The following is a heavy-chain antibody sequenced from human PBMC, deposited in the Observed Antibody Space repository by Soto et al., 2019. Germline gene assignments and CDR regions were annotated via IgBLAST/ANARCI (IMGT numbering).Heavy chain of an antibody. V-gene: IGHV3-30*18. CDR3: AKSSGKYYPESRVMHV. CDR2: ISYDASHT. CDR1: GFTFNTCA. J-gene: IGHJ6*02. Sequence: QVQVVESGGGVVQPGRSLRLSCAASGFTFNTCAMHWVRQAPGKGLEWVALISYDASHTDYADSVKGRFTISRDSSDNPPSLIMNSLRPEDTAVYYCAKSSGKYYPESRVMHVWGQGITVTVSS. D-gene: IGHD1-26*01.